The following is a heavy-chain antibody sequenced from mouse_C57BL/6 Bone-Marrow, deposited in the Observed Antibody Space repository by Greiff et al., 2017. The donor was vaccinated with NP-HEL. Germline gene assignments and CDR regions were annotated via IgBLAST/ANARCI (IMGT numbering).Heavy chain of an antibody. Sequence: VKVVESGPGLVQPSQSLSITCTVSGFSLTSYGVHWVRQSPGKGLEWLGVIWRGGSTDYNAAFMSRLSITKDNSKSQVFFKMNSLQADDTAIYYCAALYDYDEGRWYFDVWGTGTTVTVSS. CDR1: GFSLTSYG. CDR2: IWRGGST. CDR3: AALYDYDEGRWYFDV. J-gene: IGHJ1*03. V-gene: IGHV2-5*01. D-gene: IGHD2-4*01.